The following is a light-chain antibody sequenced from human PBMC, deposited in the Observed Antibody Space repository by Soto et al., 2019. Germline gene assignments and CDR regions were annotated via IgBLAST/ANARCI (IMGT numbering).Light chain of an antibody. CDR1: QDISNY. Sequence: DIQMTQYPTSLSASVGDRVTITCRASQDISNYLAWFQQKPGKAPESLIYAASSLESGVPSKLSGSHSGTEFTLTISRLQPEDFGTYYCQQYRSYPITFGQGTRLEIK. CDR2: AAS. V-gene: IGKV1-16*02. J-gene: IGKJ5*01. CDR3: QQYRSYPIT.